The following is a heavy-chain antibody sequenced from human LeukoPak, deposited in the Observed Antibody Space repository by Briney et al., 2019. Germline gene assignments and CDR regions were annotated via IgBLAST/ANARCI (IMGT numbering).Heavy chain of an antibody. J-gene: IGHJ6*02. D-gene: IGHD3-16*01. CDR2: ISSSSYI. Sequence: PGGSLRLSCAASGFTFSSYSMNWVRQAPGKGLEWVSSISSSSYIYYADSVKGRFTISRDNAKNSLYLQMNSLRAEDTAVYYCARVQGDYYGMDVWGQGTTVTVSS. CDR1: GFTFSSYS. CDR3: ARVQGDYYGMDV. V-gene: IGHV3-21*01.